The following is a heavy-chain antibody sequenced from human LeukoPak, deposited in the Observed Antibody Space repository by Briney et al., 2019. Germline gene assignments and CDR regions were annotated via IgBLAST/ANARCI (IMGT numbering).Heavy chain of an antibody. J-gene: IGHJ6*02. Sequence: GASVKVSCKASGGTFSSYAISWVRQAPGQGLEWMGGIIPIFGTANYAQKFQGRATITADESTSTAYMELSSLRSEDTAVYYCARGGNSAYYYYCGMDVWGQGTTVTVSS. CDR2: IIPIFGTA. V-gene: IGHV1-69*01. CDR1: GGTFSSYA. CDR3: ARGGNSAYYYYCGMDV. D-gene: IGHD4-23*01.